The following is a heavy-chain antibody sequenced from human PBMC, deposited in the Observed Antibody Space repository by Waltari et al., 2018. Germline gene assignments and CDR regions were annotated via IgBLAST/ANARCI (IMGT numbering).Heavy chain of an antibody. CDR3: ARDYGSVAAIDY. J-gene: IGHJ4*02. D-gene: IGHD6-6*01. V-gene: IGHV1-8*01. CDR2: MNPNSGNT. CDR1: FTSYD. Sequence: FTSYDINWVRQATGQGLEWMGWMNPNSGNTGYAQKFQGRVTMTRNTSISTAYMELSSLRSEDTAVYYCARDYGSVAAIDYWGQGTLVTVSS.